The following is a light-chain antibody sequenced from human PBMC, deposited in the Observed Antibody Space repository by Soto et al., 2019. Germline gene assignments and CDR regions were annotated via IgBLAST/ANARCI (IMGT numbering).Light chain of an antibody. J-gene: IGKJ2*01. V-gene: IGKV3-11*01. CDR2: DAS. CDR3: QQRANWPHT. Sequence: EIVSTQSPATLSLSPGERATLSCRASQSVSSYLAWYQQKPGQAPRLLIYDASKRATGIPARFSGSGSGTDFTLTISSLAPEDPAVYYCQQRANWPHTFGQGTKLEIK. CDR1: QSVSSY.